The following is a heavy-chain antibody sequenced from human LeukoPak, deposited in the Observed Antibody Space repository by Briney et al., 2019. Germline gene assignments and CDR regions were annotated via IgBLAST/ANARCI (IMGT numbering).Heavy chain of an antibody. D-gene: IGHD3-22*01. J-gene: IGHJ4*02. Sequence: SETLSLTCTVSGDSINSLDLWSWVRQPPGKGLEWIGEMYLSGTTHSNPSVKSRVSISIDKSKNQFFLNLSSVTAADTAVYYCAGLVGRYSSGLYYYYFDYWGQGTLVTVSS. CDR1: GDSINSLDL. CDR3: AGLVGRYSSGLYYYYFDY. V-gene: IGHV4-4*02. CDR2: MYLSGTT.